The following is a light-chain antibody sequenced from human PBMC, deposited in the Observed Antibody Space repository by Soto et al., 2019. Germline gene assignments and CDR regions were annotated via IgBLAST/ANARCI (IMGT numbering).Light chain of an antibody. CDR1: QSISSH. V-gene: IGKV3-11*01. CDR3: QQRSDWPLT. CDR2: DAS. J-gene: IGKJ4*01. Sequence: EIVLTQSPATLSLSPGERATLSCRASQSISSHLAWYQQKPGQAPRLLMYDASKRDTGIPARFSGSGSGTDFTLTISSLEPEHFAVYYCQQRSDWPLTFGGGTKVEIK.